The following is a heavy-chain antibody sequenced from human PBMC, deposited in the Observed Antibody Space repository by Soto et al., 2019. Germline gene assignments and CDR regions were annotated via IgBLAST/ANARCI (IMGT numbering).Heavy chain of an antibody. V-gene: IGHV1-8*02. CDR2: MNPNSGNT. CDR3: ARAGGLLWFGELPKAFDI. CDR1: GYTFTSYG. Sequence: ASVKVSCKASGYTFTSYGINWVRQATGQGLEWMGWMNPNSGNTGYAQKFQGRVTMTRNTSISTAYMELSSLRSEDTAVYYCARAGGLLWFGELPKAFDIWGQGTMVTVSS. D-gene: IGHD3-10*01. J-gene: IGHJ3*02.